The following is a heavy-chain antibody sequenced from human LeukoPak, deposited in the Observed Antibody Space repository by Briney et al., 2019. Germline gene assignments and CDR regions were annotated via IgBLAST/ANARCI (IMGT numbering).Heavy chain of an antibody. CDR3: ARDFRLGGGY. D-gene: IGHD3-10*01. CDR2: ISSSGNTI. V-gene: IGHV3-11*04. J-gene: IGHJ4*02. CDR1: GLTFSYNH. Sequence: GGSLRLSCATSGLTFSYNHMSWIPQAPGKGVEWVSYISSSGNTIYYADSVKARYHISRDNAKNPLYLQMNGLRVEDTGVYYCARDFRLGGGYWGQGTLVTVSS.